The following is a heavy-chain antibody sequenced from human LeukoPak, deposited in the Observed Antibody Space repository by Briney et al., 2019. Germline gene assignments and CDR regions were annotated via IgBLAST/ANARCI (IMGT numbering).Heavy chain of an antibody. CDR2: ISNGKT. CDR3: VREAGYCAPVCVKTNWFDP. V-gene: IGHV3-23*01. J-gene: IGHJ5*02. Sequence: GGSLRLSCAASGFPFSSHAMSWVRQPPGKGLEWVAAISNGKTYYADSARGRFAISRDDSTNTVYLHMNSLRDEDTALYHCVREAGYCAPVCVKTNWFDPWGQGTLVTVSS. CDR1: GFPFSSHA. D-gene: IGHD2-15*01.